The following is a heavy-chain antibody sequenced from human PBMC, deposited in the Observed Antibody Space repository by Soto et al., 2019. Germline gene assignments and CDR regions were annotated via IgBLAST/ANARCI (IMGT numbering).Heavy chain of an antibody. CDR2: IYYSGST. Sequence: SETLSLTCTVSGGSISSSSYYWGWIRQPPGKGLEWIGSIYYSGSTYYNPSLKSRVTISVDTSKNQFSLKLSSVTAADTAVYYCARGGYCSGGSCQFNNWFDPWGQGTLVTVSS. D-gene: IGHD2-15*01. J-gene: IGHJ5*02. CDR1: GGSISSSSYY. CDR3: ARGGYCSGGSCQFNNWFDP. V-gene: IGHV4-39*01.